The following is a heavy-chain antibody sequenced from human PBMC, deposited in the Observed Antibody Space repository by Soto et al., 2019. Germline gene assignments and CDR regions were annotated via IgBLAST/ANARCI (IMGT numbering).Heavy chain of an antibody. Sequence: QVQLVQSGAEMKKPGSSVKVSCQSSGGTFNTYAMNWVRQAPGQGPEWMGDISPMFGAANYAPKFQCRVTINADESTGTSYMQLSSLTSEDTALYFCAREVQVHTPAFVYWGQGTLVTVSS. CDR2: ISPMFGAA. D-gene: IGHD3-10*01. V-gene: IGHV1-69*19. CDR1: GGTFNTYA. J-gene: IGHJ4*02. CDR3: AREVQVHTPAFVY.